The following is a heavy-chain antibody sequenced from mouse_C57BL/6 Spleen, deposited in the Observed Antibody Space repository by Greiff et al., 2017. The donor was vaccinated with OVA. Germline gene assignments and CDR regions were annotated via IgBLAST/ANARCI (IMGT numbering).Heavy chain of an antibody. D-gene: IGHD2-5*01. CDR3: ARDSNYVNYFDY. Sequence: QVTLKESGPGILQSSQTLSLTCSFSGFSLSTSGMGVSWIRQPSGKGLEWLAHIYWDDDKRYNPSLKSRPTISKDTSRNQVFLKITSVDTADTATYYCARDSNYVNYFDYWGQGTTLTVSS. CDR2: IYWDDDK. V-gene: IGHV8-12*01. CDR1: GFSLSTSGMG. J-gene: IGHJ2*01.